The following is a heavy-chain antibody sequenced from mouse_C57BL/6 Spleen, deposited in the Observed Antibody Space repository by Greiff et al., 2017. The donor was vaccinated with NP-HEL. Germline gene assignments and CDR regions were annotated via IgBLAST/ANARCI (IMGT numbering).Heavy chain of an antibody. Sequence: QVQLKQPGAELVMPGASVKLSCKASGYTFTSYWMHWVKQRPGQGLEWIGEIDPSDSYTNYNQKFKGKSTLTVDKSSSTAYMQLSSLTSEDSAVYYCARRGYGPYYYAMDYWGQGTSVTVSS. V-gene: IGHV1-69*01. J-gene: IGHJ4*01. CDR2: IDPSDSYT. CDR3: ARRGYGPYYYAMDY. D-gene: IGHD1-1*01. CDR1: GYTFTSYW.